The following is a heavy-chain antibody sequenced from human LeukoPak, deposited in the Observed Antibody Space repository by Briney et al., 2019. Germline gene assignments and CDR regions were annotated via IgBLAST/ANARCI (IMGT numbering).Heavy chain of an antibody. V-gene: IGHV4-59*01. CDR2: IYYSGST. D-gene: IGHD4-17*01. CDR1: GGSISSYY. J-gene: IGHJ4*02. CDR3: ARVSNSVTPDY. Sequence: SETLSLTCTVSGGSISSYYWSWIRQPPGKGPEWIGYIYYSGSTNYNPSLKSRVTISVDTSKNQFSLKLSSVTAADTAVYYCARVSNSVTPDYWGQGTLVTVSS.